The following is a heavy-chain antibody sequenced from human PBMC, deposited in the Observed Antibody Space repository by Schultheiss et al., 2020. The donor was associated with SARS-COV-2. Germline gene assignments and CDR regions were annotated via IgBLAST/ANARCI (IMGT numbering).Heavy chain of an antibody. CDR2: IDYSGST. D-gene: IGHD5-12*01. Sequence: SETLSLTCTVSGGSIRSGESYWSWIRQSPGKGLEWIGYIDYSGSTYYNPSLESRATISADTSKNQLSLKLRSMTAADTAVYYCARHGGRYSIKYHFDSWGQGTLVTVSS. CDR3: ARHGGRYSIKYHFDS. CDR1: GGSIRSGESY. V-gene: IGHV4-30-4*01. J-gene: IGHJ4*02.